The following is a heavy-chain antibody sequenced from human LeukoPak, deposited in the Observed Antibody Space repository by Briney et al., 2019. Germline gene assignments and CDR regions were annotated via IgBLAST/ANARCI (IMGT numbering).Heavy chain of an antibody. Sequence: PGGSLRLSCAASGFTFSDHYMDWVRQAPGTGLEWVGRTRNKANSYTTEYAASVKGRFTISRDDSKNSLYLQMNSLKTEDTAVYYCARASAYSDFDYWGQGTLVTVSS. D-gene: IGHD2-21*01. CDR2: TRNKANSYTT. CDR1: GFTFSDHY. J-gene: IGHJ4*02. CDR3: ARASAYSDFDY. V-gene: IGHV3-72*01.